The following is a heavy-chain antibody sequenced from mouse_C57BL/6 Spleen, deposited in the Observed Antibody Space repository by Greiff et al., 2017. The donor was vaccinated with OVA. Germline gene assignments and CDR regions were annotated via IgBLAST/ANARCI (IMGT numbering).Heavy chain of an antibody. CDR2: IYPRSGNT. J-gene: IGHJ4*01. V-gene: IGHV1-81*01. CDR3: ARRGIYYDDDDYAMDY. CDR1: GYTFTSYG. D-gene: IGHD2-4*01. Sequence: VQLQQSGAELARPGASVKLSCKASGYTFTSYGISWVKQRTGQGLEWIGEIYPRSGNTYYNEKFKGKATLTADKSSSTAYMELRSLTSEDAAVYFCARRGIYYDDDDYAMDYWGQGTSVTVSS.